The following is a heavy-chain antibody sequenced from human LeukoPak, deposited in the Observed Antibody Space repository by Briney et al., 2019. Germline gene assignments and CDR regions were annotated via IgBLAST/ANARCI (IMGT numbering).Heavy chain of an antibody. CDR1: GFTFSSYS. CDR2: IRSSSSTI. J-gene: IGHJ4*02. V-gene: IGHV3-48*01. Sequence: PGGSLRLSCAASGFTFSSYSMNWVRQAPGKGLEWVSYIRSSSSTIYYADSVKGRFTISRDNAKNSLYLQMNSLRAEDTAVYYCARGHGDALWSGFDLDYWGQGTLVTVSS. D-gene: IGHD3-3*01. CDR3: ARGHGDALWSGFDLDY.